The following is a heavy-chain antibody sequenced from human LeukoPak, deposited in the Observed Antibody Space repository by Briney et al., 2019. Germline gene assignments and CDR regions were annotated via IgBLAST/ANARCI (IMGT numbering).Heavy chain of an antibody. CDR3: ATDFYDST. V-gene: IGHV3-15*01. CDR1: GFTFSSYA. Sequence: GGSLRLSCAASGFTFSSYAMSWVRQAPWKGLEWVGRIRSNSDGGTIDYSAPVKGRFTLSRDDSKTTLYLQMNSLQTEDTAVYYCATDFYDSTWGQGTLVTVSS. J-gene: IGHJ5*02. CDR2: IRSNSDGGTI. D-gene: IGHD3-22*01.